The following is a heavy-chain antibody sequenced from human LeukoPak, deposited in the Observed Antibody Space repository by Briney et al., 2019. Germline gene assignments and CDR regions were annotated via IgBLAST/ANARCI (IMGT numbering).Heavy chain of an antibody. CDR1: GYTFTGYY. Sequence: ASVKVSCKASGYTFTGYYMHWVRQAPGQGLEWMGWINTNTGNPTYAQGFTGRFVFSLDTSVSTAYLQISSLKAEDTAVYYCARVVEAGFWSGYYILGYYYYYMDVWGKGTTVTVSS. CDR2: INTNTGNP. D-gene: IGHD3-3*01. CDR3: ARVVEAGFWSGYYILGYYYYYMDV. J-gene: IGHJ6*03. V-gene: IGHV7-4-1*02.